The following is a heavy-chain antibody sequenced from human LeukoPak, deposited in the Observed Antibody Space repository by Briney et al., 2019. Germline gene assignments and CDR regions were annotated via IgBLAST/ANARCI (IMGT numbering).Heavy chain of an antibody. CDR3: ARDPNVDTAMGFDY. J-gene: IGHJ4*02. CDR1: GGTLTYYA. Sequence: ASVKVSCKASGGTLTYYALSWVRQAPGQGLEWMGWINPNSGGTNYAQKFQGWVTMTRDTSISTAYMELSRLRSDDTAVYYCARDPNVDTAMGFDYWGQGTLVTVSS. CDR2: INPNSGGT. D-gene: IGHD5-18*01. V-gene: IGHV1-2*04.